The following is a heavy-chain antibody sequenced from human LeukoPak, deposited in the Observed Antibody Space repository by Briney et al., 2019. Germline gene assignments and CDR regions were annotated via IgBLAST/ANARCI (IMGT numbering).Heavy chain of an antibody. V-gene: IGHV4-4*07. CDR2: IYTSGST. J-gene: IGHJ5*02. Sequence: SETLSLTCTVSGGSISSYYWSWIRQPAGQGLEWIGRIYTSGSTNYNPSLKSRVTMSVDTSKNQFSLKLSSVTAADTAVYYCARGFSGTYYYGSGSYYTLGVGFDPWGQGTLVTVSS. CDR3: ARGFSGTYYYGSGSYYTLGVGFDP. CDR1: GGSISSYY. D-gene: IGHD3-10*01.